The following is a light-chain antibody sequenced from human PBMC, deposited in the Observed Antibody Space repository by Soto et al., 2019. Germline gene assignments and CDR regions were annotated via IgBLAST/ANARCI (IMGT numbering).Light chain of an antibody. Sequence: EIVLTQSPGPLSVSPVGIATLSCRASQSVSSNFLAWYQEKPGQAPRLLIYGASTRATGIPARFSGSGSGTEFTLTISSLQSEDFAVYYCQQYHDWPRTFGQGTKVDI. CDR3: QQYHDWPRT. CDR1: QSVSSN. V-gene: IGKV3-15*01. J-gene: IGKJ1*01. CDR2: GAS.